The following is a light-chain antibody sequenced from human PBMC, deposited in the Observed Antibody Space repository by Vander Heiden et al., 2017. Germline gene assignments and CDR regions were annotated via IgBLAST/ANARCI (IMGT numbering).Light chain of an antibody. CDR1: NIGTKN. V-gene: IGLV3-21*02. Sequence: YLLTPPPSVSAAPGQTARIPCGGNNIGTKNVHWYRQKPGQAPVLVVYNDVDRPSGIPARFSGSNSGNTAALSISRVEAGDEADYYCQVWDTSGGQWVFGGGTKLTVL. J-gene: IGLJ3*02. CDR3: QVWDTSGGQWV. CDR2: NDV.